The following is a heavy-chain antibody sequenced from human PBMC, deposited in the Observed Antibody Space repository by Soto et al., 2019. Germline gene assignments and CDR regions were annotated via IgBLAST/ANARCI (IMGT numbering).Heavy chain of an antibody. CDR2: ISAYNGNT. V-gene: IGHV1-18*01. Sequence: GASVKVSCKASGYTFTSYGISWVRQAPGQGLEWMGWISAYNGNTNYAQKLQGRVTMTTDTSTSTAYMELRSLRSDDTAVYYCATSRLAASYYYYYMDVWGKGTTVTVSS. CDR1: GYTFTSYG. J-gene: IGHJ6*03. CDR3: ATSRLAASYYYYYMDV. D-gene: IGHD3-9*01.